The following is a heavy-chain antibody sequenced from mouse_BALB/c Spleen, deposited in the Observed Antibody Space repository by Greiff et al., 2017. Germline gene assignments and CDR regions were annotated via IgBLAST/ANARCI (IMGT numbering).Heavy chain of an antibody. CDR2: INPGSGGT. J-gene: IGHJ4*01. CDR1: GYAFTNYL. V-gene: IGHV1-54*03. D-gene: IGHD2-3*01. Sequence: VQLQQSGAELVRPGTSVKVSCKASGYAFTNYLIEWVKQRPGQGLEWIGVINPGSGGTNYNEKFKGKATLTADKSSSTAYMQLSSLTSDDSAVYFCARDGYLYYYAMDYWGQGTSVTVSS. CDR3: ARDGYLYYYAMDY.